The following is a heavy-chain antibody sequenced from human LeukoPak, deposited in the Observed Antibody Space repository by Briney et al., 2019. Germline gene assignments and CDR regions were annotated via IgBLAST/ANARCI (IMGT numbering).Heavy chain of an antibody. Sequence: SETLSLTCAVYGGSFSGYYWSWIRQPPGKGLEWIGEINHSGSTNYNPSLKSRVTISVDTSKNQFSLKLSSVTAADTAVYYCARVPFVDTASYYFDYWGQGTLVTVSS. V-gene: IGHV4-34*01. CDR1: GGSFSGYY. J-gene: IGHJ4*02. CDR2: INHSGST. D-gene: IGHD5-18*01. CDR3: ARVPFVDTASYYFDY.